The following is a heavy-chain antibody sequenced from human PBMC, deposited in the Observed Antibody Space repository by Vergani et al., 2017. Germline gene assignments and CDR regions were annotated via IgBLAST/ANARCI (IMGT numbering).Heavy chain of an antibody. J-gene: IGHJ6*03. CDR2: IYWKDDQ. V-gene: IGHV2-5*04. CDR3: VYRKTECGITYCFYPFYFYYFMDV. Sequence: QITLKESGPTLVKPTQTLTLTCTFSGFSLNTRGVSVAWIRQPPGKALDWLALIYWKDDQHYSPSLNNRVTITKDTSKNQVVLTMTNMDYVDTGTYYCVYRKTECGITYCFYPFYFYYFMDVWGEGTKVTVSS. D-gene: IGHD1/OR15-1a*01. CDR1: GFSLNTRGVS.